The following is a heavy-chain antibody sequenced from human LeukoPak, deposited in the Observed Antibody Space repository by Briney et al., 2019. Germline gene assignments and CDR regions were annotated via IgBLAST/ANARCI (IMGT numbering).Heavy chain of an antibody. CDR2: IKQDGSEK. V-gene: IGHV3-7*01. CDR3: ARDMIAVAGNDY. D-gene: IGHD6-19*01. J-gene: IGHJ4*02. Sequence: GGSLRLSCEASGFTFSSYWMSWVRQAPGKGLEWVANIKQDGSEKYYVDSVKGRFTISRDNAKNSLYLQMNSLRAEDAAVYYCARDMIAVAGNDYWGQGTLVTVSS. CDR1: GFTFSSYW.